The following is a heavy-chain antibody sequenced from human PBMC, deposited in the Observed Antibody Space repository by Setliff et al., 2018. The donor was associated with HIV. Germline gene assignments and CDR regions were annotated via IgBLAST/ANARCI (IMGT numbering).Heavy chain of an antibody. J-gene: IGHJ6*03. Sequence: SETLSLTCTVSGGSVSGYYWGWIRQPPGKKPEWIGYIHSSGSTIYSASLKSRVSISVDTSKNQVSLRLSSVTAADTAVYHCSRGSYYMDVWGKGTTVTVSS. CDR2: IHSSGST. CDR3: SRGSYYMDV. D-gene: IGHD3-16*01. V-gene: IGHV4-59*08. CDR1: GGSVSGYY.